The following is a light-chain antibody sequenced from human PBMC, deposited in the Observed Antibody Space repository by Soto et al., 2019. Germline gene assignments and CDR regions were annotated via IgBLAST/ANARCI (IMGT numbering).Light chain of an antibody. J-gene: IGLJ2*01. CDR1: SSDVGGSNY. CDR2: DVS. Sequence: QSALTQPASVSGSPGQAITITCTGTSSDVGGSNYVSRYHQHPGKATKLMIYDVSNRPSGVSNLFSGSKSGNTASLTISGLQGEDEADYYCTSYTSSGTLVVFGGGTQLTVL. CDR3: TSYTSSGTLVV. V-gene: IGLV2-14*01.